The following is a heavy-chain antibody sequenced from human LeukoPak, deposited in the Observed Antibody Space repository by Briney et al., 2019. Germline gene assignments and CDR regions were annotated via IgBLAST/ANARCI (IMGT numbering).Heavy chain of an antibody. CDR2: IRYDGSNK. CDR3: AKDGAGYRRDYDLSGYYDY. D-gene: IGHD3-22*01. Sequence: GGSLRLSCAASGFTFSSYGMHWVRQAPGKGLEWVAFIRYDGSNKYYADSVKGRFTISRDNSKNSLHLQMNSLRAEDTAVYYCAKDGAGYRRDYDLSGYYDYWGQGTLVTVSS. J-gene: IGHJ4*02. CDR1: GFTFSSYG. V-gene: IGHV3-30*02.